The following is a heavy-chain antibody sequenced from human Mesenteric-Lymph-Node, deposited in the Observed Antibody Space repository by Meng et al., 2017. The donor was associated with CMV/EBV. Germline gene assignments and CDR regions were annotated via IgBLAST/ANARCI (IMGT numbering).Heavy chain of an antibody. Sequence: GGSLRLSCAASGFTFSSYWMSWVRQAPGKGVEWVGFIRSKIYGGRAEYAASVKGRFTISRDDSKSIAYLQMNSLQTEDTAVYYCTRGDRMDVWGQGTTVTVSS. CDR1: GFTFSSYW. CDR2: IRSKIYGGRA. J-gene: IGHJ6*02. V-gene: IGHV3-49*04. CDR3: TRGDRMDV.